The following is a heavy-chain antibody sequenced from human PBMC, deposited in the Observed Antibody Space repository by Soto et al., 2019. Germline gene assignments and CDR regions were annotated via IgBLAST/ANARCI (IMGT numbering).Heavy chain of an antibody. Sequence: ASVKVSCKASGYTFTSYGISWVRQAPGRGLEWMGWISAYNGNTNYAQKLQGRVTMTTDTSTSTAYMELRSLRSDDTAVYYCARDDYYDTSGYLGWFDPWGQGTMVTVSS. D-gene: IGHD3-22*01. CDR3: ARDDYYDTSGYLGWFDP. CDR2: ISAYNGNT. V-gene: IGHV1-18*01. CDR1: GYTFTSYG. J-gene: IGHJ5*01.